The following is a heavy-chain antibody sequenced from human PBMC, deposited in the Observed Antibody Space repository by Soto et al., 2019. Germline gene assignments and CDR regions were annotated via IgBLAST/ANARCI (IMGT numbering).Heavy chain of an antibody. J-gene: IGHJ1*01. D-gene: IGHD6-19*01. V-gene: IGHV3-7*01. CDR3: ARDDYSSFFVSFTAYTEIYTLFLLSSLPFWCWGVPETLLRSLWIHLQ. Sequence: GGSLRLSCAASGFTSSSYWMSWVRQAPGKGMEWVANIKQDGSEKYYVDSVKGRFTISRDNAKNSLYLQMNSLRAEDTAVYYCARDDYSSFFVSFTAYTEIYTLFLLSSLPFWCWGVPETLLRSLWIHLQ. CDR2: IKQDGSEK. CDR1: GFTSSSYW.